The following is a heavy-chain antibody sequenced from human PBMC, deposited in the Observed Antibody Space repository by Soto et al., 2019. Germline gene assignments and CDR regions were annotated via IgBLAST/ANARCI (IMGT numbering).Heavy chain of an antibody. CDR3: ARDDDYGDNGLDY. Sequence: QVQLVESGGGVVQPGRSLRLSCAASGFSFSSYGMHWVRQAPGKGLEWVAVILDDGSDKDYTDAVKGRFTISRDNSKNTLYLEMNSRRAEDTAVYYCARDDDYGDNGLDYWGQGTLVTVSS. D-gene: IGHD4-17*01. CDR1: GFSFSSYG. V-gene: IGHV3-33*01. J-gene: IGHJ4*02. CDR2: ILDDGSDK.